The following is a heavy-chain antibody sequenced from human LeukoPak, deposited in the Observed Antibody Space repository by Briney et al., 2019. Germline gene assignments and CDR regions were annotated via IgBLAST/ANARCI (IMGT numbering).Heavy chain of an antibody. CDR2: IGSGRNYI. J-gene: IGHJ4*02. CDR3: ARDSFGDYIDF. V-gene: IGHV3-21*06. CDR1: GFTFSYFS. D-gene: IGHD3-10*01. Sequence: GGSLRLSCAASGFTFSYFSMNWVRQAPGRGLEWISGIGSGRNYINYADSVKGRFTISRDNAKSSLHLQMNSLSAEDTAVYYCARDSFGDYIDFWGQGTQVTVSS.